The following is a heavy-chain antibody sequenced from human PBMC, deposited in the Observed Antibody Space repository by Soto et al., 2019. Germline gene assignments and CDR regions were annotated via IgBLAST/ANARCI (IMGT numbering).Heavy chain of an antibody. CDR2: IWYDGSNK. D-gene: IGHD2-21*02. J-gene: IGHJ4*02. CDR1: GFTFSSDG. Sequence: QVQLVESGGGVVQPGRSLRLSCAASGFTFSSDGMHWVRQAPGKGLEWVAVIWYDGSNKYYADSVKGRFTISRDNSKNTLYLQMNSLRAEDTAVYYCARVLVTAFDYWGQGTLVTVSS. V-gene: IGHV3-33*01. CDR3: ARVLVTAFDY.